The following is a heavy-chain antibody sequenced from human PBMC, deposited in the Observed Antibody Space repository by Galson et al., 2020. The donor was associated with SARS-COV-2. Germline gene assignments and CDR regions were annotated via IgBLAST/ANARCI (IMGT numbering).Heavy chain of an antibody. J-gene: IGHJ6*02. V-gene: IGHV1-46*01. Sequence: ASVKVSCKASGYTFTSYYMHWVRQAPGQGLEWMGIINPSGGSTSYAQKFQGRVTMTRDTSTSTVYMELSSLRSEDTAVYYCARDGITMVRGVIPWFSGMDVWGQGTTVIVSS. CDR2: INPSGGST. CDR1: GYTFTSYY. CDR3: ARDGITMVRGVIPWFSGMDV. D-gene: IGHD3-10*01.